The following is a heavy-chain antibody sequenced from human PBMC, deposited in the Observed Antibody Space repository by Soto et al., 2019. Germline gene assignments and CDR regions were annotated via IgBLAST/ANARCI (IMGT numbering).Heavy chain of an antibody. Sequence: EVQLVESGGGLIQPGDSLRLSCAASGFIVSTNYMSCVRQAPGKALEWVAVLYAGGSADYADSVKGRFTISRDNTKNTRDLQMNTLRDKDTAVYYCEREGGDGYYYYGMDVWVHGTTVTVSS. CDR3: EREGGDGYYYYGMDV. J-gene: IGHJ6*02. CDR1: GFIVSTNY. V-gene: IGHV3-53*01. D-gene: IGHD2-21*01. CDR2: LYAGGSA.